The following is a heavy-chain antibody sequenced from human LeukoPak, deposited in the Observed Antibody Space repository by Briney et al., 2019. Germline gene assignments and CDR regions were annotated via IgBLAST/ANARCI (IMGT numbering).Heavy chain of an antibody. V-gene: IGHV3-73*01. D-gene: IGHD6-19*01. CDR1: GFTFSGSA. Sequence: PGGSLRLSCAASGFTFSGSAMHWVRQASGKGLEWVGRIRSKANSYATAYAASVKGRFTISRDDSKNTAYLQMNSLKTEDTAVYDCTSVLPGYSSGWFDWGQGTLVTVSS. CDR2: IRSKANSYAT. CDR3: TSVLPGYSSGWFD. J-gene: IGHJ4*02.